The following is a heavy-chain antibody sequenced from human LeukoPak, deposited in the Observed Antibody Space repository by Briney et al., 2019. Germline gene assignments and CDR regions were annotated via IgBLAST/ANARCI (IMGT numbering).Heavy chain of an antibody. Sequence: AASVKVSCKASGYSFSGHGITWVRQAPGQGLEWMGWISAYNGNTKYAQNLQGRVTMTTDISTSTAYMELRSLRSDDTAVYYCARPGADCGSAGCYTYPYYGLDVWGQGTTVTVSS. CDR3: ARPGADCGSAGCYTYPYYGLDV. J-gene: IGHJ6*02. CDR1: GYSFSGHG. D-gene: IGHD2-2*02. CDR2: ISAYNGNT. V-gene: IGHV1-18*01.